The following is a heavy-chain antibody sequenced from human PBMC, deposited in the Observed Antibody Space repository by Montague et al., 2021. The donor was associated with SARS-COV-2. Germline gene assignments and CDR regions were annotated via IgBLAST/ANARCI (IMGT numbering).Heavy chain of an antibody. CDR1: GDSVSHDF. D-gene: IGHD1-26*01. CDR2: VYYSRSS. Sequence: SETLSLTCTVSGDSVSHDFWTWIRQPPGKGLEWIGYVYYSRSSSXXPSLRYRVSIAVDTSKNQFSLRLSTVTAADTAIYYCVRDPAPSGSGTFYDYWGQGTLVAVSS. V-gene: IGHV4-59*02. CDR3: VRDPAPSGSGTFYDY. J-gene: IGHJ4*02.